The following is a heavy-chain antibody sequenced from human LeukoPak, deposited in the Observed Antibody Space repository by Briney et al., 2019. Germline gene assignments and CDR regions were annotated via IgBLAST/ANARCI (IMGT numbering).Heavy chain of an antibody. CDR2: VSNDGSYE. J-gene: IGHJ4*02. V-gene: IGHV3-30*04. CDR1: GFTFSHDA. CDR3: AREYTVRGDRRFDS. Sequence: PGESLRLSCAASGFTFSHDAMHWFRQAPGKGLEWMAVVSNDGSYENYADSMRGRLTISRDNSKNILFLQLNSLRTEDTAVYYCAREYTVRGDRRFDSWGQGTLVTASS. D-gene: IGHD7-27*01.